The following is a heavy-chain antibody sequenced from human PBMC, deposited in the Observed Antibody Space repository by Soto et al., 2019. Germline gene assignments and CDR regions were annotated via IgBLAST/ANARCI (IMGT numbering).Heavy chain of an antibody. CDR3: ARESGGATATLDYYYFYMDV. CDR2: INPNCGVT. V-gene: IGHV1-2*04. CDR1: GDSFNDYY. D-gene: IGHD5-12*01. Sequence: ASVKVSCKSSGDSFNDYYLHWVRQAPGQGLECMGLINPNCGVTKYAQMFQGWFTMTRDTSIRTVYMELSRLRSDDTAVYYCARESGGATATLDYYYFYMDVWGKGTTVTVSS. J-gene: IGHJ6*03.